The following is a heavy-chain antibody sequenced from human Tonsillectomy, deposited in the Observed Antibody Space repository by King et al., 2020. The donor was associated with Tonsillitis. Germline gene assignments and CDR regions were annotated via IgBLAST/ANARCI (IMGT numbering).Heavy chain of an antibody. CDR1: GFNLRSYA. CDR2: ISGSGGST. D-gene: IGHD6-6*01. J-gene: IGHJ4*02. CDR3: AKDLEYSSSPTTFDY. V-gene: IGHV3-23*04. Sequence: VQLVESGGGLVQPGGSLRLSVAASGFNLRSYAMSWVRQAPGKGLEGFPSISGSGGSTYFADSVKGRFTISRDNSKSTLHLQMNSLRAEDTAIYYCAKDLEYSSSPTTFDYWGQGTLVTVSS.